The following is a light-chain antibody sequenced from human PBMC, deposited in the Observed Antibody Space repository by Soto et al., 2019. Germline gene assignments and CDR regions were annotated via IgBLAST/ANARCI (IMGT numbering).Light chain of an antibody. Sequence: QAVVTQEPSLTVSPGGTVTLTCASSTGAVTSGHFPFWFQQRPGQALRTLIYDTSNKHSPTPARFSGSLLGGKAALTLSGAQPEDEADYYCSLSYSGVRVFGGGTKLTVL. J-gene: IGLJ3*02. CDR3: SLSYSGVRV. CDR1: TGAVTSGHF. V-gene: IGLV7-46*01. CDR2: DTS.